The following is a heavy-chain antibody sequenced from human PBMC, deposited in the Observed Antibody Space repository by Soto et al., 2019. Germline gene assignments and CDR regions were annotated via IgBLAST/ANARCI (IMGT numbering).Heavy chain of an antibody. J-gene: IGHJ4*02. CDR1: GCSLATSAEA. CDR2: IYWNDEI. Sequence: PGATLANPTQTPTLPCTFSGCSLATSAEAVGWIRQPPGKALESLALIYWNDEIHYSPSLNSRLTISKDTSKNQVVLTVTNMDPVDTATYYCAHRQGGPFDYWGQ. D-gene: IGHD2-15*01. V-gene: IGHV2-5*01. CDR3: AHRQGGPFDY.